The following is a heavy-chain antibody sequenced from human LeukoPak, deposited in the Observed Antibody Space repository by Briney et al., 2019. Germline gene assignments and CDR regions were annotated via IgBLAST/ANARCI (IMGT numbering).Heavy chain of an antibody. CDR1: GFTFSSYG. V-gene: IGHV3-30*02. Sequence: GGSLRLSCAASGFTFSSYGMHWVRQAPGKGLEWVAFIRYDGSNKYYADSVKGRFTISRDNSKNTLYLQMNSLRAEDTAVYYCARDMIVVPNPKGAFDIWGQGTMVTVSS. D-gene: IGHD3-22*01. CDR2: IRYDGSNK. CDR3: ARDMIVVPNPKGAFDI. J-gene: IGHJ3*02.